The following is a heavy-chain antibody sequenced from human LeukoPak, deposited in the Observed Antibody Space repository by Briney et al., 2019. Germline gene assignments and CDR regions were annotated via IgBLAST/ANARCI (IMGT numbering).Heavy chain of an antibody. CDR3: ARPTYYDFWSGPYWFDP. Sequence: SETLSLTCTVSGGSISSYYWSWIRQPAGKGLEWIGRIYTSGSTNYNPSLKSRVTMSVDTSKNQFSLKLSSVTAADTAVYYCARPTYYDFWSGPYWFDPWGQGTLVTVSS. CDR2: IYTSGST. D-gene: IGHD3-3*01. V-gene: IGHV4-4*07. CDR1: GGSISSYY. J-gene: IGHJ5*02.